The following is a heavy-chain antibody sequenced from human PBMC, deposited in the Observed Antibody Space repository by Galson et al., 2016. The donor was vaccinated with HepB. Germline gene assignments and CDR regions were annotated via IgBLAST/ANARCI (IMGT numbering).Heavy chain of an antibody. CDR2: IYHTGTT. J-gene: IGHJ4*02. CDR1: GGSLSTRNW. Sequence: SETLSLTCAVSGGSLSTRNWWSWIRQTPGKGLEWIGEIYHTGTTNYNPSLKSRITMSLDKSKNQFSLRLNSVTAADTAVYYGASLGYCSGGDRYSVDWGQGTMVTVSS. V-gene: IGHV4-4*02. D-gene: IGHD2-15*01. CDR3: ASLGYCSGGDRYSVD.